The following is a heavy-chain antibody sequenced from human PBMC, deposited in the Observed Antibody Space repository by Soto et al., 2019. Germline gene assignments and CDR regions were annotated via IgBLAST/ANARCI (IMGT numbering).Heavy chain of an antibody. J-gene: IGHJ6*02. V-gene: IGHV3-48*03. CDR3: TKEVYGMGYYYYGMDV. D-gene: IGHD2-8*01. CDR1: GLTFSSYE. Sequence: VQLVASGGGLVQPGGSLRLSCAASGLTFSSYEMNWVRQAPGKGLEWVSYISSGGGTTYYADSVKGRFTISRDNAKNSLYLQMNSLRPEDAALYYCTKEVYGMGYYYYGMDVWGQGTTVIVSS. CDR2: ISSGGGTT.